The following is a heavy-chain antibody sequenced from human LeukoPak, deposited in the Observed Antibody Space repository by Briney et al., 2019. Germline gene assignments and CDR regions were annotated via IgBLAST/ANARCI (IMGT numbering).Heavy chain of an antibody. CDR1: GFTFSSYW. Sequence: GGSLRLSCAASGFTFSSYWMSWVRQAPGKGLEWVANIKQDGSEKYYVDSVKGRFTISRDNAKNSLYPQMNSLRAEDTAVYYCFITMVRGVIIKGSRTIDYWGQGTLVTVSS. D-gene: IGHD3-10*01. CDR2: IKQDGSEK. V-gene: IGHV3-7*01. CDR3: FITMVRGVIIKGSRTIDY. J-gene: IGHJ4*02.